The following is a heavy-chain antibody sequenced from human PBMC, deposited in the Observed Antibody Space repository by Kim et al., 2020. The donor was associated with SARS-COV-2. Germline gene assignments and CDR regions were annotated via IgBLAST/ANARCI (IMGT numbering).Heavy chain of an antibody. CDR2: LIPMLGLG. V-gene: IGHV1-69*04. CDR1: GDTFSIYA. J-gene: IGHJ4*02. CDR3: ARDTREGLDQ. Sequence: SVKVSCKASGDTFSIYAISWVRQAPGQGLEWMGRLIPMLGLGNNAQKFQGRLTITADMSTSTAYMELRSLTSEDTAGYYCARDTREGLDQWGQGTLITV. D-gene: IGHD1-26*01.